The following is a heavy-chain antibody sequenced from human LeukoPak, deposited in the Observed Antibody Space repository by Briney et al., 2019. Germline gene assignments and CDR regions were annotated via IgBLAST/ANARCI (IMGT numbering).Heavy chain of an antibody. J-gene: IGHJ4*02. CDR3: ARGGYFDWLLYYYFDY. D-gene: IGHD3-9*01. CDR1: GYAINIDYS. Sequence: SETLSLTCFVSGYAINIDYSWGWIRQSPGKGLEWIGVISPKGITYYNPSLRGRVTISEDTSKNQFSLKLSSVTAADTAVYYCARGGYFDWLLYYYFDYWGQGTLVTVSS. V-gene: IGHV4-38-2*02. CDR2: ISPKGIT.